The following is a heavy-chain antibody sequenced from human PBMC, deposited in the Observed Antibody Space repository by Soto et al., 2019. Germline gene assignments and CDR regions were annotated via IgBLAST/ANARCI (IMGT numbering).Heavy chain of an antibody. J-gene: IGHJ5*02. CDR2: IYYSGST. V-gene: IGHV4-61*01. D-gene: IGHD2-8*01. CDR3: ALGYCTNGVCSGFDP. Sequence: SETLSLTCTVSGGSVSSGSYYWSWIRQPPGKGLEWIGYIYYSGSTNYNPSLKSRVTISVDTSKNQFSLKLSSVTAADTAVYYCALGYCTNGVCSGFDPWGQGTPVTVSS. CDR1: GGSVSSGSYY.